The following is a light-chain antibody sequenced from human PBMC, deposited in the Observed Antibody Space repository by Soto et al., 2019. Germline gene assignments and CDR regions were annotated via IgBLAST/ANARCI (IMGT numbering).Light chain of an antibody. CDR3: SSYTTSNTLV. CDR2: DVS. V-gene: IGLV2-14*03. Sequence: QSALTPPASVSGSPGQSITISCTGTSCDVGSYNYVSWYQQHPGKAPKLMIYDVSDRPSSVSNRCSGAKSGNTASLTISGLQAEDEANYYCSSYTTSNTLVFGGGTKLTVL. CDR1: SCDVGSYNY. J-gene: IGLJ2*01.